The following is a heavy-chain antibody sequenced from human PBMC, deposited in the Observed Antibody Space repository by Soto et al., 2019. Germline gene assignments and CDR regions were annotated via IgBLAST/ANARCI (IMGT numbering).Heavy chain of an antibody. CDR2: IYYSGST. V-gene: IGHV4-59*01. CDR3: ARERALGRYYYGMDV. CDR1: GGSISSYY. Sequence: QVQLQESGPGLVKPSETLSLTCTVSGGSISSYYWSWIRQPPGKGLEWIGYIYYSGSTNYNPSLKSRATIPVDTSKNQFPLKLSSVTAADTAVYYGARERALGRYYYGMDVWGQGTTVTVSS. D-gene: IGHD7-27*01. J-gene: IGHJ6*02.